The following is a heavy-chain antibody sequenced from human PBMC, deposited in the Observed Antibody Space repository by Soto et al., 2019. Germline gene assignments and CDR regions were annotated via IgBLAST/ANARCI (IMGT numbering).Heavy chain of an antibody. V-gene: IGHV3-23*01. J-gene: IGHJ3*02. CDR1: GFTFSSYA. CDR3: AKDEYSGYGNEVPGNAFDI. CDR2: ISGSGGST. Sequence: GGSLRLSCASSGFTFSSYAMSWVRQAPGKGLEWVSAISGSGGSTYYADSVKGRFTISRDNSKNTLYLQMNSLRAEDTAVYYCAKDEYSGYGNEVPGNAFDIWGQGTMVTVSS. D-gene: IGHD5-12*01.